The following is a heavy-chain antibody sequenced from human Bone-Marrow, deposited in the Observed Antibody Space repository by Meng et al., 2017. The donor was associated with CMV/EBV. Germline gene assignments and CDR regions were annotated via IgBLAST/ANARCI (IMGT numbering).Heavy chain of an antibody. D-gene: IGHD1-1*01. CDR2: VNRNGDRT. V-gene: IGHV3-20*04. CDR3: ARGATGTRFDY. CDR1: GFTFGDYG. Sequence: GESLRLSCAASGFTFGDYGMTWVRQAPGKGLEWVSGVNRNGDRTDYADSVKGRFTFSRDNAKNSLYLQMNSLRAEDTAFYYCARGATGTRFDYWGQGTLVTVSS. J-gene: IGHJ4*02.